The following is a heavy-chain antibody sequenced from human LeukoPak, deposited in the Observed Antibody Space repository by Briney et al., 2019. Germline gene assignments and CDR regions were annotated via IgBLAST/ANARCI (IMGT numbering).Heavy chain of an antibody. V-gene: IGHV1-69*13. CDR3: ARAHRYCTNGVCYSRFDY. D-gene: IGHD2-8*01. CDR1: GGTFSSYA. CDR2: IIPIFGTA. J-gene: IGHJ4*02. Sequence: GASVKVSCKASGGTFSSYAISWVRQAPGQGLEWMGGIIPIFGTANYAQKFQGRVTITADESTSTAYMELSSLRSEDTAVYYCARAHRYCTNGVCYSRFDYWGQGTLVTVSS.